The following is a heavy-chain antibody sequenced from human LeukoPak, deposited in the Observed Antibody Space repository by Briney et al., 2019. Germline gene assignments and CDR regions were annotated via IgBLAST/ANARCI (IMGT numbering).Heavy chain of an antibody. V-gene: IGHV4-4*07. CDR2: IYTSGST. J-gene: IGHJ4*02. D-gene: IGHD6-13*01. Sequence: SETLSLTCTVSGGSISSYYWSWIRQPAGKGLEWIGRIYTSGSTNYNPSLKSRVTMSVDTSKNHFSLKLSSVTAADTAVYYCASSRIAAAGTSFDYWGQGTLVTVSS. CDR3: ASSRIAAAGTSFDY. CDR1: GGSISSYY.